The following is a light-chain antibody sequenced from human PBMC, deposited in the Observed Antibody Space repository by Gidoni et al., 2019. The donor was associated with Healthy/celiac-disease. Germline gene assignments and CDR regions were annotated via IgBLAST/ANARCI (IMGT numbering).Light chain of an antibody. Sequence: SYELTQPPSVSVSQGQTASITCPGDKLGDKYACWYQQKPGQSPVLVIYQDSKRPSGIPERFSGSNSGNTATLTISGTQAMDEADYYCQAWDSSTAVVFGGGTKLTVL. CDR1: KLGDKY. J-gene: IGLJ2*01. CDR2: QDS. V-gene: IGLV3-1*01. CDR3: QAWDSSTAVV.